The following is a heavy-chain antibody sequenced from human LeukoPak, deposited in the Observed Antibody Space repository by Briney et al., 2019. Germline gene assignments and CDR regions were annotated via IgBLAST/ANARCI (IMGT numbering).Heavy chain of an antibody. Sequence: SETLSLTCTVSGGSISSYYWSWIRQPAGKGLEWIGRIYTSGSTNYNPSLKSRVTMSVDTSKNQFSLKLSSVTAADTAVYYCARLKEKATRPTYYYGSGIHRPNNWFDPWGQGTLVTVSS. V-gene: IGHV4-4*07. CDR2: IYTSGST. J-gene: IGHJ5*02. CDR1: GGSISSYY. D-gene: IGHD3-10*01. CDR3: ARLKEKATRPTYYYGSGIHRPNNWFDP.